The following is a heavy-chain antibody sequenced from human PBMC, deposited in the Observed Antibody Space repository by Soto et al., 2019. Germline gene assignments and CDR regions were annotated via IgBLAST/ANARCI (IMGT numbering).Heavy chain of an antibody. D-gene: IGHD2-15*01. CDR1: GFTFSSYA. J-gene: IGHJ3*02. V-gene: IGHV3-73*01. Sequence: GGSLRLSCAASGFTFSSYAMSWVRQASGKGLEWVGRIRSKANSYATAYAASVKGRFTISRDDSKNTAYLQMNSLKTEDTAVYYCTRLDRLGGRDAFDIWGQGTMVTVSS. CDR2: IRSKANSYAT. CDR3: TRLDRLGGRDAFDI.